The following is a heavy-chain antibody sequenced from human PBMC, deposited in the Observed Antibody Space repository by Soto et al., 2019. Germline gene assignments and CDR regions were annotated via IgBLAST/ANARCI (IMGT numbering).Heavy chain of an antibody. CDR3: ARGESLLWFGELYYFDY. V-gene: IGHV3-48*01. D-gene: IGHD3-10*01. CDR2: ISSSSSTI. J-gene: IGHJ4*02. Sequence: EVQLVESGGGLVQPGGSLRLSCAASGFTFSSYSMNWVRQAPGKGLEWVSYISSSSSTIYYADSVKGPFTISRDNAKNSLYLQMTSLRAEDTAVYYCARGESLLWFGELYYFDYWGQGTLGTVSS. CDR1: GFTFSSYS.